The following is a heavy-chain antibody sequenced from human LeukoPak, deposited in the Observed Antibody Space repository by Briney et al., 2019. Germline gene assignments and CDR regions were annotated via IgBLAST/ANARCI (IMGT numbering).Heavy chain of an antibody. CDR1: SGSFSGYY. CDR2: IKDGGIT. D-gene: IGHD3-10*01. Sequence: PSETLSLTCTVYSGSFSGYYWSWIRLPPGKGLEWIGEIKDGGITNYNPSLRSRVTISKDTSNNQLSLKLHSATAADTAVYYCVRGFSGVVGDHCGQGSLVTVSS. CDR3: VRGFSGVVGDH. V-gene: IGHV4-34*01. J-gene: IGHJ4*02.